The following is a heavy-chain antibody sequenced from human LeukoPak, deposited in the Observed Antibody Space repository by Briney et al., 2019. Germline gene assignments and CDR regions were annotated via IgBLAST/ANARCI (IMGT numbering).Heavy chain of an antibody. CDR3: ARDGRPHYYGSGGFGAFDI. J-gene: IGHJ3*02. CDR1: GFTVSSNY. D-gene: IGHD3-10*01. CDR2: IYSGGST. V-gene: IGHV3-66*01. Sequence: GGSLRLSCAASGFTVSSNYMSWVRQAPGKGLEWASVIYSGGSTYYADSVKGRFTISRDNSKNTLYLQMNSLRAEDTAVYYCARDGRPHYYGSGGFGAFDIWGQGTMVTVSS.